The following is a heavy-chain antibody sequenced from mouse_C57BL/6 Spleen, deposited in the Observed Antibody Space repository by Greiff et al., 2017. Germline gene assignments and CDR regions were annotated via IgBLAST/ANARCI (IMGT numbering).Heavy chain of an antibody. Sequence: VQLQQPGAELVMPGASVKLSCKASGYTFTSYWMHWVKQRPGQGLEWIGEIDPSDSYTNYNQNFKGKSTLTVDKSSSTADMQLSSLTAEDSAVYYCARWDYYYGSRGYFDVWGTGTTVTVSS. CDR2: IDPSDSYT. CDR1: GYTFTSYW. CDR3: ARWDYYYGSRGYFDV. V-gene: IGHV1-69*01. D-gene: IGHD1-1*01. J-gene: IGHJ1*03.